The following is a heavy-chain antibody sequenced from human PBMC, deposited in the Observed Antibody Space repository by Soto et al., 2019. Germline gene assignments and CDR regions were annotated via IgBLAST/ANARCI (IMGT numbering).Heavy chain of an antibody. CDR3: VRDRPNSALDP. Sequence: GGSLRLSCAASGFTFSNYWMHWVRQAPGKGLVWVSHINTDGSTATYADSVKSRFTISRDNAKNTLYLQMNSLRAEDTAVYYCVRDRPNSALDPWGQGTLVTVYS. V-gene: IGHV3-74*01. J-gene: IGHJ5*02. CDR1: GFTFSNYW. D-gene: IGHD5-18*01. CDR2: INTDGSTA.